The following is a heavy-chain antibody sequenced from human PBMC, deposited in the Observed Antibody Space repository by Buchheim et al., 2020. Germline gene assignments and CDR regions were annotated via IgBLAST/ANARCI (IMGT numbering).Heavy chain of an antibody. CDR2: ISGSGT. D-gene: IGHD1-7*01. CDR3: ARGGTTLDY. V-gene: IGHV3-23*01. CDR1: GFTFSSYA. J-gene: IGHJ4*02. Sequence: EVQLLESGGGLVQPGGSLRLSCAASGFTFSSYAMSWVRQAPGKGLEWVSAISGSGTYYADSVKGRFTISRDNSKNTLSLQMNSLRAEDTAVYYCARGGTTLDYWGQGTL.